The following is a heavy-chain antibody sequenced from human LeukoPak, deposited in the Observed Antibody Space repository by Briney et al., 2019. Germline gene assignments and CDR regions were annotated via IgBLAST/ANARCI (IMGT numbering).Heavy chain of an antibody. Sequence: ASVKVSCKASGYTFTSYGISWVRQAPGQGLEWMGWISAYNGNTNYAQKLQGRVTMTTDTSTSTAYMELRRLRSDDTAVYYCARGAYSSSWYGEYYYYYYMDVWGKGTTVTVSS. CDR2: ISAYNGNT. CDR1: GYTFTSYG. CDR3: ARGAYSSSWYGEYYYYYYMDV. D-gene: IGHD6-13*01. J-gene: IGHJ6*03. V-gene: IGHV1-18*01.